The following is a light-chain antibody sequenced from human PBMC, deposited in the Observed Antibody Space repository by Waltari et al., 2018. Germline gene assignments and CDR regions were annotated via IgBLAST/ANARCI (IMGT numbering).Light chain of an antibody. Sequence: QLVLTQSPSASASLGASVKIPCTLSSEHSLYDIAWHQQHRERGPRFLMRLNSDGSHTKGDGIPDRFSGSSSGAERYLIISSLQYEDEADYYCHTWDPYIVVFGGGTKLTVL. J-gene: IGLJ2*01. CDR2: LNSDGSH. V-gene: IGLV4-69*01. CDR1: SEHSLYD. CDR3: HTWDPYIVV.